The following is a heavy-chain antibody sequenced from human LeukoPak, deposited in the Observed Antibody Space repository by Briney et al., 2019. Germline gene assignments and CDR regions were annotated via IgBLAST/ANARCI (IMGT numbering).Heavy chain of an antibody. CDR2: ISYDGSNK. CDR3: ARDPGDYYDSSGYFDY. Sequence: GGSPRLSCAASGFTFSSYAMHWVRQAPGKGLEWVAVISYDGSNKYYADSVKGRFTISRDNSKNTLYLQMNSLRAEDTAVYYCARDPGDYYDSSGYFDYWGQGTLVTVSS. V-gene: IGHV3-30-3*01. D-gene: IGHD3-22*01. J-gene: IGHJ4*02. CDR1: GFTFSSYA.